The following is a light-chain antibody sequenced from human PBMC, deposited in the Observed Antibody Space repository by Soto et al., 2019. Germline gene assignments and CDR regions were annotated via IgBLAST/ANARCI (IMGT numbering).Light chain of an antibody. CDR3: AAWDASLNGYV. CDR2: SNN. CDR1: SSNIGSNT. J-gene: IGLJ1*01. V-gene: IGLV1-44*01. Sequence: QSVLTQPPSASGTPGQRVTISCSGSSSNIGSNTVNWYQQLPGTAPKLLIYSNNQRPSGVPDRFSCSKSGTSAALAISGLQSEDEEDYYCAAWDASLNGYVFGTGTKLTVL.